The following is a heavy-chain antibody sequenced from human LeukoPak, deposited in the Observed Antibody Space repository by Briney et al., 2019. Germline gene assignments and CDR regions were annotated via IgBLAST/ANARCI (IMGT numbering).Heavy chain of an antibody. J-gene: IGHJ4*02. CDR3: ARGGSYCSGGSCFVD. V-gene: IGHV1-46*01. Sequence: ASVKVSCKASGYTFTIYYMHWVRQAPGQGLEWMGIINPSGGSTSYPQKFQGRVTMTRDMSTSTVNMELSSLRSEDTAVYYCARGGSYCSGGSCFVDWGQGTLVTVSS. CDR2: INPSGGST. CDR1: GYTFTIYY. D-gene: IGHD2-15*01.